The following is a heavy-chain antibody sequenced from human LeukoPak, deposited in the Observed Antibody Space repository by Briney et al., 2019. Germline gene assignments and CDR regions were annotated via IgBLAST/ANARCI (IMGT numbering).Heavy chain of an antibody. CDR1: GFTFRSYG. D-gene: IGHD1-14*01. Sequence: GGSLRLSCAASGFTFRSYGMTWVRQAPGKGLEWVSAISGSGDSTYYADSVKGRFTSSRDNAKNSLSLQMNSLRAEDTAVYYCARGYFYGLDVWGKGTTVTVSS. CDR2: ISGSGDST. CDR3: ARGYFYGLDV. J-gene: IGHJ6*04. V-gene: IGHV3-21*01.